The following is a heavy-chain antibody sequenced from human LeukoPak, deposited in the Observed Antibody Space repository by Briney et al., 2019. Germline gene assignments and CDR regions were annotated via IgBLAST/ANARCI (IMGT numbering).Heavy chain of an antibody. J-gene: IGHJ4*02. CDR2: ISYDGSDQ. CDR3: AKGGHYDSSGYFGPSGY. V-gene: IGHV3-30*18. CDR1: GFSFSNYW. Sequence: GGSLRLSCAASGFSFSNYWMNWVRQAPGKGLEWVAVISYDGSDQYYIDSVKGRFTVSRDNSKNTLYLQMNSLSAEDTAVYYCAKGGHYDSSGYFGPSGYWGQGTLVTVSS. D-gene: IGHD3-22*01.